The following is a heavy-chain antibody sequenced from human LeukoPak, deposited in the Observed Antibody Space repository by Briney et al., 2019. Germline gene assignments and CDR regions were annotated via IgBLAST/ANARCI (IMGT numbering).Heavy chain of an antibody. V-gene: IGHV4-34*01. Sequence: SETLSLTCAVYGGSFSGYYWSWIRQPPGKGLEWIGEINHSGSTNYNPSLKSRVTISVDTSKNQFSLKLSSVTAADTAVYYCARDDGGSYPTVCDCWGQGTLVTVSS. D-gene: IGHD1-26*01. CDR1: GGSFSGYY. CDR2: INHSGST. CDR3: ARDDGGSYPTVCDC. J-gene: IGHJ4*02.